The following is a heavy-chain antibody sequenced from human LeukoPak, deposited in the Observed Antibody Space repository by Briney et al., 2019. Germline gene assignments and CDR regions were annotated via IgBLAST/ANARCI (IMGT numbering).Heavy chain of an antibody. CDR1: GYTFTIYD. CDR3: ARGSYMDV. J-gene: IGHJ6*03. V-gene: IGHV1-18*01. Sequence: ASVTVSYKPSGYTFTIYDISWVRQAPGQGPEWMGWISPYNGNTNYAQRLQGRVTMTTDTSTSTAYMELRSLTSDDTAMYYCARGSYMDVWGKGTTVTVSS. CDR2: ISPYNGNT.